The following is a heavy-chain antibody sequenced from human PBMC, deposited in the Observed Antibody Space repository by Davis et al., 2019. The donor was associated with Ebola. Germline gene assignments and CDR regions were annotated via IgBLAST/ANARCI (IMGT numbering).Heavy chain of an antibody. CDR3: ARENSSSGYYRLGYYYGMDV. J-gene: IGHJ6*02. D-gene: IGHD3-22*01. CDR2: IYYSGST. V-gene: IGHV4-31*03. Sequence: LRLSCTVSRGSISRGGYYWSWIRPHPGKGLEWIGYIYYSGSTYYNPSLKSRVTISVDTSKNQFSLKLSSVTAADTAVYYCARENSSSGYYRLGYYYGMDVWGQGTTVTVSS. CDR1: RGSISRGGYY.